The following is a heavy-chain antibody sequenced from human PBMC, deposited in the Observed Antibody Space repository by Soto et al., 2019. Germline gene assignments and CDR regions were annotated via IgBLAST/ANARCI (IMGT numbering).Heavy chain of an antibody. J-gene: IGHJ4*02. CDR3: ARTCRSGGSCYHEY. CDR2: VSVYNDDT. CDR1: GYTFSSFG. V-gene: IGHV1-18*01. D-gene: IGHD2-15*01. Sequence: GASVKVSCKASGYTFSSFGINWVRQAPGQGLEWVGWVSVYNDDTKYAQNFQGRVTLTTDTSTSTPYMEVGSLGSDDTAVYYCARTCRSGGSCYHEYWGEGTLVTVSS.